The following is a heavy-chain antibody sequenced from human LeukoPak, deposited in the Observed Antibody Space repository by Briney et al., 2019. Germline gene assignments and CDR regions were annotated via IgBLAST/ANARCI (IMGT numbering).Heavy chain of an antibody. CDR1: GFTFGDYA. CDR2: IRSKAYGGTT. Sequence: GGSLRLSCTASGFTFGDYAMSWVRQAPGKGLEWVGFIRSKAYGGTTEYAASVKGRFTISRDDSKSIAYLQMNSLKTEDTAVYYCTRARSSGWYLGDFGYWGQGTLVTVSS. D-gene: IGHD6-19*01. V-gene: IGHV3-49*04. J-gene: IGHJ4*02. CDR3: TRARSSGWYLGDFGY.